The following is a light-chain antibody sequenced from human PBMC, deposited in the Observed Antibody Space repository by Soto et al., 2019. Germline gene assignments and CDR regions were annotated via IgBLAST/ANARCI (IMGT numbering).Light chain of an antibody. V-gene: IGLV2-14*01. CDR1: SSDIGTYKY. Sequence: QSALTQPASMSGSPGRSITISCTGTSSDIGTYKYVSWYQQHPGNAPKLMIYEVSHRPSGVSSRFSGSKSGNTASLTISGLQAEDEGDYYCGSYTSISTYVFGTGTKLTVL. CDR2: EVS. J-gene: IGLJ1*01. CDR3: GSYTSISTYV.